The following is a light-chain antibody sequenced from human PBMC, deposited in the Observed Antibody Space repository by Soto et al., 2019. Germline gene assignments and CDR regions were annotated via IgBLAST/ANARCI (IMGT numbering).Light chain of an antibody. CDR2: GDS. CDR1: QSISSW. J-gene: IGKJ2*01. V-gene: IGKV1-5*01. Sequence: DIQMTQSPSTLSASVGDRVTITGRASQSISSWLAWYQQKPGKAPKLLIYGDSSLESGVPSRFSGSGSVTEFTLTIDSLQPDDFATYYCQQYSSSSPTFGQGTKLEI. CDR3: QQYSSSSPT.